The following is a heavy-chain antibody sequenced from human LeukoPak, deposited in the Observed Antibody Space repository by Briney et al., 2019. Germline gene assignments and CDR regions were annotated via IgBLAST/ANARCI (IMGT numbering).Heavy chain of an antibody. J-gene: IGHJ4*02. CDR2: ISYSSTYI. D-gene: IGHD1-26*01. CDR1: GFTFSTYF. CDR3: ARDLGGSYCL. Sequence: GGSLRLSCAASGFTFSTYFMNWVRQAPGRGLEWVSSISYSSTYIYYTDSVKGRFTVSRDNAKNSLYLQMNSLRAEDTAVYYCARDLGGSYCLWGQGALVTVSS. V-gene: IGHV3-21*01.